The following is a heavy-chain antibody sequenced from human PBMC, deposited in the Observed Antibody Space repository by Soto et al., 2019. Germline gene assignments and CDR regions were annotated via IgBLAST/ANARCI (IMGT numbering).Heavy chain of an antibody. Sequence: QITLKESGPTLLKPTQTLTLTCTFSGFSLSTREVVVGWIRQPPGKALEWLALIYWDDDKRYSPSLKSRLTITKDTSKKQVVLTMTNMDPVDTATYYGANRAYYYGSGSYYTHWGQGTLVTVSS. CDR2: IYWDDDK. V-gene: IGHV2-5*02. J-gene: IGHJ4*02. CDR1: GFSLSTREVV. CDR3: ANRAYYYGSGSYYTH. D-gene: IGHD3-10*01.